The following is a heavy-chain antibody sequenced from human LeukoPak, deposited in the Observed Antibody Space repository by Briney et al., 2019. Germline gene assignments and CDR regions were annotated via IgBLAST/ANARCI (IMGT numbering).Heavy chain of an antibody. CDR2: ISGSGGST. Sequence: GGSLRLSCAASGFTFSSYAMNWVRQAPGKGLEWVSTISGSGGSTYYADSVKGRFTISRDNSKNTLYLQMNSLRAEDTAVYCCAKALGGSGSNFDYWGQGTLVTVSS. CDR3: AKALGGSGSNFDY. J-gene: IGHJ4*02. D-gene: IGHD3-10*01. CDR1: GFTFSSYA. V-gene: IGHV3-23*01.